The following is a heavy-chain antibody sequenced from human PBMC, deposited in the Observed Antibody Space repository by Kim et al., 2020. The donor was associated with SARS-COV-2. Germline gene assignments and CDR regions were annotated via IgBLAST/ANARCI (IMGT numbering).Heavy chain of an antibody. CDR3: ARGKWERQVDY. CDR2: T. D-gene: IGHD1-1*01. V-gene: IGHV1-18*01. J-gene: IGHJ4*02. Sequence: TNYAQKLQDRVTMTTDTSTSTAYMELRSLRSDDTAVYYCARGKWERQVDYWGQGTLVTVSS.